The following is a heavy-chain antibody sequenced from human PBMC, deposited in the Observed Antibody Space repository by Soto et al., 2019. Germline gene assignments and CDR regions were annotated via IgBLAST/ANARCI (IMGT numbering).Heavy chain of an antibody. Sequence: EVQLVEAGGGLVQPGRSLRLSCVGYGFTFDDYAMHWVRQAPGKGLEGVSAISWNSGSIAYADSVEGRFTISRDNANNALYVQLSSLRAEDTALYYCAKDLGSSAWYGGNHWGHGTLVIVSA. V-gene: IGHV3-9*01. CDR2: ISWNSGSI. J-gene: IGHJ4*01. CDR1: GFTFDDYA. D-gene: IGHD6-19*01. CDR3: AKDLGSSAWYGGNH.